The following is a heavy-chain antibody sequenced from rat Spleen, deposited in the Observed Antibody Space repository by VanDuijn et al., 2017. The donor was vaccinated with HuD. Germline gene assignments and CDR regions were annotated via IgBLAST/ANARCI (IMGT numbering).Heavy chain of an antibody. V-gene: IGHV2-63*01. D-gene: IGHD1-9*01. Sequence: QVQLKESGPGLVQPSETLSLTCTVSGFSLTSYHVHWVRQPPGKGLEWMGRMRYDGDTYYNSALKSRLSISRDTSKSQVFLKLNILQTEDTAIYYCTRDEDYGYNWDYFDYWGQGVMVTVSS. CDR2: MRYDGDT. CDR1: GFSLTSYH. J-gene: IGHJ2*01. CDR3: TRDEDYGYNWDYFDY.